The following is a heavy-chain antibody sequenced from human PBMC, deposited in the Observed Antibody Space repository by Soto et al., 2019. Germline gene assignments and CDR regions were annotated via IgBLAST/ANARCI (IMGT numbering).Heavy chain of an antibody. CDR3: ARSEGFTNGMDV. CDR2: INPNSGGT. Sequence: ASVKVSCKASGYTFTGYYMHWVRQAPGRGLEWMGWINPNSGGTNYAQKFQGWVTMTRDTSISTAYMELSRLRSDDTAVYYCARSEGFTNGMDVWGQGTTVTVSS. J-gene: IGHJ6*02. V-gene: IGHV1-2*04. CDR1: GYTFTGYY. D-gene: IGHD3-10*01.